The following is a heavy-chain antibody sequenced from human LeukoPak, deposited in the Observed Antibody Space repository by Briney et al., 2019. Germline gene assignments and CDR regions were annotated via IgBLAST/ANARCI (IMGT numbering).Heavy chain of an antibody. CDR3: ASAFSNSFDI. Sequence: GWSLSLSCEATGFTFSSYWMHWVRQAPGKGLVWVSRINSDGSSTSYADSVKGRFTISRDNAKNTLYLQMNSLRAEDTAVYYCASAFSNSFDIWGQGTMVTVSS. V-gene: IGHV3-74*01. CDR1: GFTFSSYW. CDR2: INSDGSST. J-gene: IGHJ3*02.